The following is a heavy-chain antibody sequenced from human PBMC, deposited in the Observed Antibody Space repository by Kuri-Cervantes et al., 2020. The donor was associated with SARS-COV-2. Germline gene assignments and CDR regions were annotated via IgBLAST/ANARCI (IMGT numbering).Heavy chain of an antibody. J-gene: IGHJ4*02. Sequence: SETLSLTCTVSGGSISSSTYYWGWIRQPPGKGLEWIGSIHHSGSTYYNPSLKSRVTISVDTSKNQFSLKLSSVTAADTAVYYCARHGGIAVAGTFDYWGQGTLVTVSS. V-gene: IGHV4-39*01. CDR3: ARHGGIAVAGTFDY. CDR1: GGSISSSTYY. CDR2: IHHSGST. D-gene: IGHD6-19*01.